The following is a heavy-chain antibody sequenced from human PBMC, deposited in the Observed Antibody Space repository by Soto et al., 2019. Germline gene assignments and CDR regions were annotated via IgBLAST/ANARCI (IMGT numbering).Heavy chain of an antibody. J-gene: IGHJ4*02. D-gene: IGHD3-10*01. CDR2: IYYSGST. V-gene: IGHV4-30-4*01. CDR3: ARVTTMVRGVSLDY. Sequence: SETLSLTCTVSGGSISSYYWSWIRQPPGKGLEWIGYIYYSGSTYYNPSLKSRVTISVDTSKNQFSLKLSSVTAADTAVYYCARVTTMVRGVSLDYWGQGTLVTV. CDR1: GGSISSYY.